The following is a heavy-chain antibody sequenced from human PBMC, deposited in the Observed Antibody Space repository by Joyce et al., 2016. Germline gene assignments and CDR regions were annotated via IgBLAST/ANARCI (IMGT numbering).Heavy chain of an antibody. J-gene: IGHJ4*02. CDR2: INPADSDT. V-gene: IGHV5-51*01. CDR3: ARRSVEVASWFFDH. CDR1: GYSFTKFW. Sequence: EVQLVQSGAEVKKPGESLRISCTASGYSFTKFWIGWVRQMPGKGLEWMGSINPADSDTRYSPSFQGQVTFSADKSIATAYLQWSGLKASDTALYFCARRSVEVASWFFDHWVQRALVTVSS. D-gene: IGHD6-19*01.